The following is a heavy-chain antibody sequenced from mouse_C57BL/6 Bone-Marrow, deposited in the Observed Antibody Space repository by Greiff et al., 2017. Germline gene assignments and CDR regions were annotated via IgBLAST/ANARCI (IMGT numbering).Heavy chain of an antibody. CDR2: IYPGSGST. Sequence: VQLVESGAELVKPGASVKMSCKASGYTFTSYWITWVKQRPGQGLEWIGDIYPGSGSTNYNEKFKSKATLTVDTSSSTAYMQLSSLTSEDSAVYYCASSSVHFDYWGQGTTLTVSS. CDR1: GYTFTSYW. CDR3: ASSSVHFDY. D-gene: IGHD3-2*02. J-gene: IGHJ2*01. V-gene: IGHV1-55*01.